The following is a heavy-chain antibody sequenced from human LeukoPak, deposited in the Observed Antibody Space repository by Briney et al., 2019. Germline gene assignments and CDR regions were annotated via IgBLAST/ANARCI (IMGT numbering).Heavy chain of an antibody. D-gene: IGHD6-13*01. V-gene: IGHV1-24*01. J-gene: IGHJ4*02. CDR2: FDPEDGET. CDR1: GYTLTELS. Sequence: ASVKVSCKVSGYTLTELSMHWVRQAPGKGHEWMGGFDPEDGETIYAQKFQGRVTMTEDTSTDTAYMELSSLRSEDTAVYYCATVPLGSSWYPLGFDYWGQGTLVTVSS. CDR3: ATVPLGSSWYPLGFDY.